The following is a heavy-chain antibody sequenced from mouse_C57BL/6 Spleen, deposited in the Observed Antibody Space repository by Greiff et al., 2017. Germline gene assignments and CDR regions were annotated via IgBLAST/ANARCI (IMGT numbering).Heavy chain of an antibody. CDR2: IDPADGET. V-gene: IGHV14-2*01. CDR1: GFNIKDYY. CDR3: ANYGSSRYFDV. J-gene: IGHJ1*03. Sequence: EVQLQESGAELVKPGASVKLSCTASGFNIKDYYMHWVKQRTEQGLEWIGRIDPADGETKYAPKFQGKATITADTSSNTAYMQRSSLTSEDTAVYYCANYGSSRYFDVWGTGTTVTVSS. D-gene: IGHD1-1*01.